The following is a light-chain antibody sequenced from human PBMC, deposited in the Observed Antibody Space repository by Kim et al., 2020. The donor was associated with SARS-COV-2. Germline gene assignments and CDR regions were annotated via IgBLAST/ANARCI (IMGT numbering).Light chain of an antibody. CDR1: QSVFSN. V-gene: IGKV3-20*01. J-gene: IGKJ2*01. Sequence: SLSPGERTSLTCRASQSVFSNLAWYQQKPGLAPRLLIYGTSRRATGIPDRFSGSGSGTDFTLTITRLEPEDFAVYYCQKYVGLPYTFGQGTKLEI. CDR2: GTS. CDR3: QKYVGLPYT.